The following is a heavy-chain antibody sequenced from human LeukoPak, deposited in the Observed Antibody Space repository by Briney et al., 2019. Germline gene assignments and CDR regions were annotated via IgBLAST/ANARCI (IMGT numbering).Heavy chain of an antibody. CDR2: ISGSGGST. V-gene: IGHV3-23*01. CDR1: GFTFSSYA. CDR3: AKDHYDILTGYYPDAFDI. Sequence: GGSLRLSCAASGFTFSSYAMSWVRQAPGKGLEWVSAISGSGGSTYYADSVKGRFTISRDNSKNTLYLQMNSLRAEDTAVYYCAKDHYDILTGYYPDAFDIWGQGTMVTVSS. J-gene: IGHJ3*02. D-gene: IGHD3-9*01.